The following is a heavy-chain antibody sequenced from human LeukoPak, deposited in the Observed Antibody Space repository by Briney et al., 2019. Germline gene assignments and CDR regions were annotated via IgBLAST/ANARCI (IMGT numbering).Heavy chain of an antibody. V-gene: IGHV4-61*02. Sequence: PSETLSLTCTVSGGSINSGTYYWSWIRQPAGKGLERIGRMYISGSTNYNPSLESRVTISVDTSKNQFSLKLSSVTAADTAVYYCARGEKGSSSGSINYWGQGTLVTVSS. CDR2: MYISGST. CDR3: ARGEKGSSSGSINY. J-gene: IGHJ4*02. CDR1: GGSINSGTYY. D-gene: IGHD6-6*01.